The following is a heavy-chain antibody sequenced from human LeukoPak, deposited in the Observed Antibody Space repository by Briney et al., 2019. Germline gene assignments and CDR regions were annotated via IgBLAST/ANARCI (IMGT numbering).Heavy chain of an antibody. J-gene: IGHJ6*02. D-gene: IGHD2-21*01. CDR3: ARSWLMCYWYYGMDV. Sequence: GGSLRLSCAASGFTFSSYSMNWVRQAPGKGLEWVSSISSSSSYIYYADSVKGRFTISRDNAKNSLYLQMNSLRAEDTAVYYCARSWLMCYWYYGMDVWGQGTTVTVSS. V-gene: IGHV3-21*01. CDR2: ISSSSSYI. CDR1: GFTFSSYS.